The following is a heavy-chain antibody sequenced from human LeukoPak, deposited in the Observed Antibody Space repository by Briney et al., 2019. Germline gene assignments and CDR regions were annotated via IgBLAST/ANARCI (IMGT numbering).Heavy chain of an antibody. J-gene: IGHJ4*02. V-gene: IGHV3-66*01. CDR2: ISGGDST. D-gene: IGHD2-21*02. CDR1: IFTVSSNY. Sequence: GGSLRLSCSASIFTVSSNYMSWVRQAPGKGLEWVSVISGGDSTYYADSVKGRFTISRDNAGNSLYLQMNSLRAEDTAVYYCTTSLPHVVDVTTSDGGNWGQGTLVTVSS. CDR3: TTSLPHVVDVTTSDGGN.